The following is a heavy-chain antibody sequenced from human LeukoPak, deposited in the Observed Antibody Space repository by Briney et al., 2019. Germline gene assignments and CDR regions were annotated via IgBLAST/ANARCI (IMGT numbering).Heavy chain of an antibody. CDR1: GYTFTAYY. CDR2: INPNTGGT. Sequence: GASVKVSCKASGYTFTAYYMHWLRQAPGQGLEWMGWINPNTGGTYYVEKFQGRVTMTRDTSISTAYMELSRLTSDDTAIYYCASGTNGLRGYFDYWGQGTLVTVSS. J-gene: IGHJ4*02. CDR3: ASGTNGLRGYFDY. V-gene: IGHV1-2*02. D-gene: IGHD2-8*01.